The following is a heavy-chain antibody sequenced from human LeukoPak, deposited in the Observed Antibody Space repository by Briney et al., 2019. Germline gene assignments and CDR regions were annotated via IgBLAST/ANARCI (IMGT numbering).Heavy chain of an antibody. J-gene: IGHJ4*02. CDR2: INHSGST. Sequence: SETLSLTCTVSGGSISSSSYYWGWIRQPPGKGLEWIGEINHSGSTNYNPSLKSRVTISVDTSKNQFSLKLSSVTAADTAVYYCARHRLTYYYGSGSYFDYWGQGTLVTVSS. V-gene: IGHV4-39*01. CDR1: GGSISSSSYY. D-gene: IGHD3-10*01. CDR3: ARHRLTYYYGSGSYFDY.